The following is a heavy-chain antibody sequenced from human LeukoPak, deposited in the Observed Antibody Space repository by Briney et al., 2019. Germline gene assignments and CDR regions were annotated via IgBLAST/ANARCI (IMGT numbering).Heavy chain of an antibody. Sequence: EGSLRLSCAASGFTFSDYYMSWIRQAPGKGLEWVSYISGSTTYTTYADSVKGRFTISRDNAKNSLYLQMNSLRGEDTAVYYCARLGSIAAAGTPDYWGQGTLVTVSS. CDR1: GFTFSDYY. J-gene: IGHJ4*02. V-gene: IGHV3-11*06. D-gene: IGHD6-13*01. CDR2: ISGSTTYT. CDR3: ARLGSIAAAGTPDY.